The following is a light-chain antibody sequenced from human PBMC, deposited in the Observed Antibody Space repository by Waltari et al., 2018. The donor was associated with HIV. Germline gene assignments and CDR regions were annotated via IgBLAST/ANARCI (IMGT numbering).Light chain of an antibody. V-gene: IGLV1-47*01. CDR1: SSNIENDT. CDR3: VGWDSSLSAYV. Sequence: QSFLTQPPSASGTPGQTVTISCSGSSSNIENDTVYWYQQLPGMTPKLLIYKNFLRPSGVPDRFAASKSGTSASLTSSGLRSADEADYYCVGWDSSLSAYVFGAGTKVAVL. CDR2: KNF. J-gene: IGLJ1*01.